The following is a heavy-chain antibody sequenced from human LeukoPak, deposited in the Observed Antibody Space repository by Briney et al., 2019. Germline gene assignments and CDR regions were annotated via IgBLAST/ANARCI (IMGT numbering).Heavy chain of an antibody. CDR3: AKDLWASETVIGTSRLPDS. CDR2: IGGRGDNT. Sequence: PGGSLRLSCGASGFTFNRFCVSWVRQAPEKGLEWVSAIGGRGDNTWYADSVKGRFTISRDNSKNTLYLQMDSLRAEDTAMYYCAKDLWASETVIGTSRLPDSWGQGTLVTVSS. D-gene: IGHD6-19*01. J-gene: IGHJ4*02. V-gene: IGHV3-23*01. CDR1: GFTFNRFC.